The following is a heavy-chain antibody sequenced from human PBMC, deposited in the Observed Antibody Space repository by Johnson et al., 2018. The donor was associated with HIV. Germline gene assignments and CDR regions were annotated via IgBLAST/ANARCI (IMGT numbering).Heavy chain of an antibody. CDR2: ISFDAINK. CDR3: AKERGKRWLHPRDAFDI. CDR1: GFTFSSYG. J-gene: IGHJ3*02. Sequence: QVQLVESGGGVVQPGRSLRLSCAASGFTFSSYGMHWVRQAPGKGLEWVAVISFDAINKYYADSVKGRFTISRDNSKNALYLRMNSLRAEDMAVYYCAKERGKRWLHPRDAFDIWGQGTMVTVSP. D-gene: IGHD5-24*01. V-gene: IGHV3-30*18.